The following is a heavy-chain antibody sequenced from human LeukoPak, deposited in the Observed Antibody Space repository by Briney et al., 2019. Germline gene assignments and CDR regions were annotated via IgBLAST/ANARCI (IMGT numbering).Heavy chain of an antibody. D-gene: IGHD3-10*02. CDR1: EFTFSMYA. V-gene: IGHV3-30*02. J-gene: IGHJ4*02. CDR3: ARGTMFPYYFDY. Sequence: GGPLRLSCGASEFTFSMYAMTWVRQAPGKGLEWVAFIRYDGSNKYYADSVKGRFTISRDNAKNSLYLQMNSLRAEDTAVYYCARGTMFPYYFDYWGQGTLVTVSS. CDR2: IRYDGSNK.